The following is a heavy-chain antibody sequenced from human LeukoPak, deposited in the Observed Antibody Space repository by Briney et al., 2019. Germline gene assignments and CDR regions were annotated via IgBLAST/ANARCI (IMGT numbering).Heavy chain of an antibody. CDR3: ARGGPPGYYYDYYMDV. Sequence: SETLSLTCVLYGGSSSGYYWSWIRQPPGKGLEWIGEINHSRSTNYNPSLKSRVTISVDTSKNQFSLKMSSVTAADTAVYFCARGGPPGYYYDYYMDVWGKGTTVTISS. CDR2: INHSRST. CDR1: GGSSSGYY. J-gene: IGHJ6*03. V-gene: IGHV4-34*01.